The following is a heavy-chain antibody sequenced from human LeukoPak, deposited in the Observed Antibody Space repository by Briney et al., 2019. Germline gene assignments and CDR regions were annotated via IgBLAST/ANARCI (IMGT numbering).Heavy chain of an antibody. Sequence: SETLSLTCTVSGGSISSSSYYWGWIRQPPGKGLEWIATMSYSGSTYYNPSLKSRVTISVDTSKNQFSLKLSSVTAADTAVYYCAGNIGRGGFDPWGQGTLVTVSS. V-gene: IGHV4-39*07. CDR1: GGSISSSSYY. J-gene: IGHJ5*02. D-gene: IGHD2/OR15-2a*01. CDR2: MSYSGST. CDR3: AGNIGRGGFDP.